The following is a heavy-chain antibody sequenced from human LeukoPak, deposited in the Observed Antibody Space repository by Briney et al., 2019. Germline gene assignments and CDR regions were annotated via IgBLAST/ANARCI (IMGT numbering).Heavy chain of an antibody. Sequence: PGGSLRLSCAASGFTFSTYSMNWVRQAPGKGLEWVSSISSSSSYIYYADSVKGRFTVSGDGAKNSLYLQMNSLRAEDTALYYCARDAYSSGWHRGFDPWGQGTLVTVSS. J-gene: IGHJ5*02. D-gene: IGHD6-19*01. CDR3: ARDAYSSGWHRGFDP. CDR1: GFTFSTYS. V-gene: IGHV3-21*01. CDR2: ISSSSSYI.